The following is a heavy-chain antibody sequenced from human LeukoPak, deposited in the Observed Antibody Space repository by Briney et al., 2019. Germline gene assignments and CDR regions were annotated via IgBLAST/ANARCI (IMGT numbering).Heavy chain of an antibody. CDR2: IKEDGSGK. D-gene: IGHD3-10*01. CDR1: KFTFSSYW. CDR3: ARLRRGGYFDY. V-gene: IGHV3-7*01. Sequence: GGSLRLSCAASKFTFSSYWMTWVRQAPGKGLEWVAKIKEDGSGKYYVDSVKGRFTISRDNAKNSLYLQMNTLRAEDTAVYYCARLRRGGYFDYWDQGTLVTVSS. J-gene: IGHJ4*02.